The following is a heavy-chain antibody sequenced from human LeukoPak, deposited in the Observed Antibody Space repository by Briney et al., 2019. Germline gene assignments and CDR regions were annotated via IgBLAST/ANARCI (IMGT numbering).Heavy chain of an antibody. CDR1: GFTFSNYA. CDR3: AKTSGYYDY. D-gene: IGHD3-10*01. J-gene: IGHJ4*02. CDR2: ISASGDNP. Sequence: GGSLRLSCAASGFTFSNYAMTWVRQAPGKGLDWVSLISASGDNPYYADSAGGRFTISRDNSKNTLYLQMNSLRAEDTAVYYCAKTSGYYDYWGQGTLVTVSS. V-gene: IGHV3-23*01.